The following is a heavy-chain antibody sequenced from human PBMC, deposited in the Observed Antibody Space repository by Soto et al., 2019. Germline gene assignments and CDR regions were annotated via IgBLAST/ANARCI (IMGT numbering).Heavy chain of an antibody. Sequence: QVQLVQSGAEVKKPGSSVKVSCKASGGTFSSYAISWVRQSPGQGLEWMGGIIPIFGTANYAQKFQGRVTITADEAMSTAYMGLRSLRSEDTAVYYCEREGSRSGAEDGTSAFVYWGQGSLVTFSS. CDR1: GGTFSSYA. J-gene: IGHJ4*02. D-gene: IGHD6-13*01. CDR3: EREGSRSGAEDGTSAFVY. CDR2: IIPIFGTA. V-gene: IGHV1-69*01.